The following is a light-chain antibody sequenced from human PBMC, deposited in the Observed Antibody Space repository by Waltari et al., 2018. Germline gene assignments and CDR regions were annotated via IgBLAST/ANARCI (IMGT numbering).Light chain of an antibody. V-gene: IGKV3-11*01. Sequence: DIVLTQYPAILSLSPGERAPLSYRASQSVTNYLAWYQQNPGQAPRLLIYDTSNRATGIPARFSGSGFGTDFTLTISSLEPEDFAVYYCQQRRNWSLTFGGGTKVEIK. CDR3: QQRRNWSLT. CDR1: QSVTNY. CDR2: DTS. J-gene: IGKJ4*01.